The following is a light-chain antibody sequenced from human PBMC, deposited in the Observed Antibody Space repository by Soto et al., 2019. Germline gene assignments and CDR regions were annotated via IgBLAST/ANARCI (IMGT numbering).Light chain of an antibody. J-gene: IGKJ1*01. CDR2: AAS. Sequence: DIQMTQSPSSLPASVGDRVTIPRRASQGIRDDLGWYQQKPRKATKRLIYAASSLQSGVPSRFSGSVSGTEFTLTLSRLEPEDFAAYYCQQYGSSPTWTFGQGTKVDIK. CDR3: QQYGSSPTWT. V-gene: IGKV1-17*01. CDR1: QGIRDD.